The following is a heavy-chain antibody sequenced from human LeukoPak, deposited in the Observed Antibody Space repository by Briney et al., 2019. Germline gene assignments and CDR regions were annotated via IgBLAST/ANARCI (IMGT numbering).Heavy chain of an antibody. V-gene: IGHV3-23*01. Sequence: GGSLILSCAASGFTFSSCAMSWVRQAPGKGLEWVSSISGSGGSTYYADSVKGRFTISRDNSKNTLYLQMNSLRAEDTAVYYCAKGYSSLPDWGQGTLVPVSS. D-gene: IGHD6-13*01. CDR1: GFTFSSCA. CDR3: AKGYSSLPD. J-gene: IGHJ4*02. CDR2: ISGSGGST.